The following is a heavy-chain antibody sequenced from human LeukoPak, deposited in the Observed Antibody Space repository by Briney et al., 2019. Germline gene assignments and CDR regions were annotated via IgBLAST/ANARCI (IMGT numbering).Heavy chain of an antibody. Sequence: SGTLSLTCAVSGGSISSSNWWSWVCQPPGKGLEWIGYIYYSGSTNYNPSLKSRVTISVDTSKNQFSLKLSSVTAADTAVYYCARGLGSSGWYGNYYYYMDVWGKGTTVTVSS. CDR3: ARGLGSSGWYGNYYYYMDV. J-gene: IGHJ6*03. CDR1: GGSISSSNW. V-gene: IGHV4-4*02. D-gene: IGHD6-19*01. CDR2: IYYSGST.